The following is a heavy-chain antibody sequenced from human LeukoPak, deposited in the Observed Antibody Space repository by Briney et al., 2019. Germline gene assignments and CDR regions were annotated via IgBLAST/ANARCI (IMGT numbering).Heavy chain of an antibody. J-gene: IGHJ4*02. Sequence: GGSLRLSCAASGFTFSSNVMSWVRQAPGKGLEWVSAISGSGGSTYYADSVKGRFTISGDNSQNTLYLQMNSLGAEDTAVYYCAKDGQYFDWLAYYWGQGTLVTVSS. CDR2: ISGSGGST. D-gene: IGHD3-9*01. CDR3: AKDGQYFDWLAYY. CDR1: GFTFSSNV. V-gene: IGHV3-23*01.